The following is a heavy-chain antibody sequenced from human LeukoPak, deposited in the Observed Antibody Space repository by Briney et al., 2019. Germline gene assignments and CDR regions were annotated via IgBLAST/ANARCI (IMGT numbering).Heavy chain of an antibody. CDR3: AKDFRGVMGATFDY. CDR2: IRYDGSNK. CDR1: GFTFSSYG. V-gene: IGHV3-30*02. D-gene: IGHD1-26*01. Sequence: PGGSLRLSCAASGFTFSSYGMHWVRQAPGKGLEWVAFIRYDGSNKNYADSVKGRFTISRDNSKNTLYLQMNSLRAEDTAVYYCAKDFRGVMGATFDYWGQGTLVTVSS. J-gene: IGHJ4*02.